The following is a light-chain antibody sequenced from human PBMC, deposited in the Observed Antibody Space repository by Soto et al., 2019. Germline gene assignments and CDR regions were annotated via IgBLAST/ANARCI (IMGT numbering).Light chain of an antibody. CDR3: MQGTHWPIT. Sequence: DVVMTQSPLSLPVTLGQPASISCRSTQVLVHSDGIAYFSWFQQRPGRSPRXLIYKVSNRDSGVPARFSGSGSGTDFALKISRVEAEDVGVYYCMQGTHWPITFGQGTRLEIK. CDR1: QVLVHSDGIAY. J-gene: IGKJ5*01. CDR2: KVS. V-gene: IGKV2-30*02.